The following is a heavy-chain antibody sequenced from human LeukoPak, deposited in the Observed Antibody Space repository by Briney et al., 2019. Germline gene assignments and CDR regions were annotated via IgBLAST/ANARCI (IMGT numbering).Heavy chain of an antibody. J-gene: IGHJ4*02. Sequence: GGALRLSCAASGFTFSDYYMSWIRQAPGKGLEWVSYISYSGSTLYYADSVKGRFTMSRDNAKNSVYLQMNSLRAEDTAFYYCTRDAALVPGKNFWGQGTLVTVSS. V-gene: IGHV3-11*04. D-gene: IGHD6-19*01. CDR2: ISYSGSTL. CDR3: TRDAALVPGKNF. CDR1: GFTFSDYY.